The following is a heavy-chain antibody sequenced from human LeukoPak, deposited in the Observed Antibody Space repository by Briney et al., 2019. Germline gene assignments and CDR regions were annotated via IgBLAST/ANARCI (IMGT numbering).Heavy chain of an antibody. Sequence: GGSLRLSCAASGFTFRNYGMHWVRQAPGKGLEWVANIWFDGSKNYYVASVKGRFTISRDNAQNSLFLELNSLRGEDTAVYYCARERNFYYFDYWGQGALVTVSS. CDR2: IWFDGSKN. V-gene: IGHV3-33*01. CDR1: GFTFRNYG. D-gene: IGHD3-3*01. J-gene: IGHJ4*02. CDR3: ARERNFYYFDY.